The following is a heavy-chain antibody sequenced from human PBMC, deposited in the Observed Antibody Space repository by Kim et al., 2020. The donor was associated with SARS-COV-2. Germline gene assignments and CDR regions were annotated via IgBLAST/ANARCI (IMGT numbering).Heavy chain of an antibody. CDR2: IYSGGST. V-gene: IGHV3-53*01. Sequence: GGSLRLSCAASGFTVSSNYMSWVRQAPGKGLEWVSVIYSGGSTYYADFVKGRFTISRDNSKNTLYLQMNSLRAEDTAVYYCARGLEYSSSPGAFDIWGQGTMVTVSS. J-gene: IGHJ3*02. CDR3: ARGLEYSSSPGAFDI. CDR1: GFTVSSNY. D-gene: IGHD6-6*01.